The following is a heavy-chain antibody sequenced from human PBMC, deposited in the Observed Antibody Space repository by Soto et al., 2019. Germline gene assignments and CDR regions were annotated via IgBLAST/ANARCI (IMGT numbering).Heavy chain of an antibody. J-gene: IGHJ6*02. CDR3: ARDLFPAMVGGYYGMGV. CDR1: GGSISSGDYY. Sequence: QVQLQESGPGLVKPSQTLSLTCTVSGGSISSGDYYWSWIRQPPGKGLEWIGYIYYSGSTYYNPSLKSRVTISVDTSKNQFSLKLSSVTAADTAVYYCARDLFPAMVGGYYGMGVWGQGTTVTVSS. CDR2: IYYSGST. V-gene: IGHV4-30-4*01. D-gene: IGHD5-18*01.